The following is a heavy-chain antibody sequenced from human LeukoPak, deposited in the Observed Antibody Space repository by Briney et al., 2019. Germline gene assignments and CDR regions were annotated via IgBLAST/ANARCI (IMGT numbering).Heavy chain of an antibody. Sequence: SETLSLTCTVSGGSISSYYWSWIRQPPGKGLEWIGYIYYSGSTNYNPSLKSRVTISVDTSKNQFSLRLSPVTAADTAVYYCARESVAGTPYYFDYWGQGTLVTVSS. V-gene: IGHV4-59*01. J-gene: IGHJ4*02. CDR1: GGSISSYY. D-gene: IGHD6-19*01. CDR3: ARESVAGTPYYFDY. CDR2: IYYSGST.